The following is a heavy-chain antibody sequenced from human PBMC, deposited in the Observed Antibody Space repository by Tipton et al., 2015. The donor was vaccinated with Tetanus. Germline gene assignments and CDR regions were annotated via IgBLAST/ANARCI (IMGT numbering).Heavy chain of an antibody. Sequence: SLRLSCAASGSIFGNYAMSWVRQAPGKGLEWVSTINIYGDHTFYADSVRGRFTISRDNSRYTLFLQMESLRAEDTAVYYCATETGNYYYWGQGTLVTVSS. CDR2: INIYGDHT. D-gene: IGHD1-7*01. CDR3: ATETGNYYY. J-gene: IGHJ4*02. V-gene: IGHV3-23*01. CDR1: GSIFGNYA.